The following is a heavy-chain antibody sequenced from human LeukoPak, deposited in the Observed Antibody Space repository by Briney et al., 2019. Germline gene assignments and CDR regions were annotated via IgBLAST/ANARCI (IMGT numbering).Heavy chain of an antibody. CDR3: ASHGTSWGRDYYYFDY. CDR2: IYYSGST. Sequence: SETLSLTCTVSGGSISSSSYYWGWIRQPPGKGLECIGSIYYSGSTYYNSSLKSRVTISVDTSKNQFSLKLSSVTAADTAVYYCASHGTSWGRDYYYFDYWGQGTLVTVSS. CDR1: GGSISSSSYY. D-gene: IGHD3-16*01. J-gene: IGHJ4*02. V-gene: IGHV4-39*01.